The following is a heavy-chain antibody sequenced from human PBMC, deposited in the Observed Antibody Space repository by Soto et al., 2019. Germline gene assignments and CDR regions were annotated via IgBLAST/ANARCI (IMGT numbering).Heavy chain of an antibody. CDR1: GGSIIGYD. CDR2: MYNTGST. CDR3: ARDLWGYCGTDCYPLDV. V-gene: IGHV4-59*01. D-gene: IGHD2-21*02. J-gene: IGHJ6*02. Sequence: SVTQSLTCPVAGGSIIGYDWSWIRKTPGKGLEWIGYMYNTGSTVYNPSFKSRVTISVDTSKNQFSLKLNSVPAADTAVCYCARDLWGYCGTDCYPLDVWGQGTTVTV.